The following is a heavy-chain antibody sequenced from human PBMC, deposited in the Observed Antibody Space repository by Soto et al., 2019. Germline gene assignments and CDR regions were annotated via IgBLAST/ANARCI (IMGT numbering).Heavy chain of an antibody. CDR3: VRGTYPYKCGF. CDR2: VHYGGSI. D-gene: IGHD6-25*01. V-gene: IGHV4-31*03. CDR1: GVSINNGNDY. Sequence: QVQLQESGPGLVKPSGTLSLTCTVSGVSINNGNDYWTWIRQHPGKGLEWIGHVHYGGSIHYNPSLQSRVTMSVDTSKNQVTLELSSATVADTAVYYCVRGTYPYKCGFWGQGTLVTVSS. J-gene: IGHJ4*02.